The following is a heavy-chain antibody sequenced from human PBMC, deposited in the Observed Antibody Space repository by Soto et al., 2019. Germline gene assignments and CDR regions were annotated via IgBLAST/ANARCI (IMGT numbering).Heavy chain of an antibody. CDR2: IFHSGTT. D-gene: IGHD2-21*02. Sequence: PSETLSLTCAVSGCSISSGDWWSWVRQPPGERLEWIGEIFHSGTTNYNPSLKSRVTISVDKSKNQFSLKLSSVTAADTAVYYCARTLYCGGDCFSFDYWGQGTLVTVSS. CDR3: ARTLYCGGDCFSFDY. V-gene: IGHV4-4*02. J-gene: IGHJ4*02. CDR1: GCSISSGDW.